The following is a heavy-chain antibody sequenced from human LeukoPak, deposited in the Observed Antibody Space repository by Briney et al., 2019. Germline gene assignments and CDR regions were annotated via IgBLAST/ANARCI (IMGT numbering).Heavy chain of an antibody. Sequence: GGSLRLSCVASRISFRHHAMNWVRQAPGKGLEWVSSIFDSGAPSYYSDSVKGRFTISRDNSRDTFYLQMDNLRAEDSATYYCTKAVGGGRDAYDVWGQGTRVIVSS. V-gene: IGHV3-23*01. J-gene: IGHJ3*01. CDR1: RISFRHHA. D-gene: IGHD3-16*01. CDR3: TKAVGGGRDAYDV. CDR2: IFDSGAPS.